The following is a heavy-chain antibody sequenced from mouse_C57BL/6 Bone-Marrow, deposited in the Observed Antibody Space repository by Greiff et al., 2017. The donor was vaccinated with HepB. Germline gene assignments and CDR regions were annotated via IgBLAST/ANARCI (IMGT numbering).Heavy chain of an antibody. D-gene: IGHD4-1*01. CDR1: GYTFTSYW. V-gene: IGHV1-53*01. Sequence: QVQLQQPGTELVKPGASVKLSCKASGYTFTSYWMHWVKQRPGQGLEWIGNINPSNGGTNYNEKFKSKATLTVDTSSSTAYMQLSSLTSEDSAVYYCARWTLLGRGAMDYWGQGTSVTVSS. CDR3: ARWTLLGRGAMDY. CDR2: INPSNGGT. J-gene: IGHJ4*01.